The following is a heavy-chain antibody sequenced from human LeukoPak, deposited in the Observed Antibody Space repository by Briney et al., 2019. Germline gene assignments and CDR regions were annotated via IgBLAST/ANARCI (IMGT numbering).Heavy chain of an antibody. CDR1: GFTFSSYS. J-gene: IGHJ4*02. V-gene: IGHV3-48*01. Sequence: PGGSLRLSCAASGFTFSSYSMNWVRQAPGKGLEWVSYISSSSRTKYYADSVKGRFTISRDDAKNSLYLQMISLRADDTAVYYCARGSDISDYWGQGTLVTVSS. D-gene: IGHD3-9*01. CDR3: ARGSDISDY. CDR2: ISSSSRTK.